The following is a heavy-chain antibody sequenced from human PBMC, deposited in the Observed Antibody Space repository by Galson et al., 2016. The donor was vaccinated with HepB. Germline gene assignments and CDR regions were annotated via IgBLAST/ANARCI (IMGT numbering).Heavy chain of an antibody. CDR2: TFYRSNWQN. D-gene: IGHD7-27*01. Sequence: CAISGDSVSSNSAGWNWIRQSPSRGLEWLGRTFYRSNWQNHYAEPVKGRITINPDTSKNQFSLQLSSVTPEDTAVYYCARSYLLGRGFGWWGQGTLVTVSS. CDR1: GDSVSSNSAG. J-gene: IGHJ4*02. V-gene: IGHV6-1*01. CDR3: ARSYLLGRGFGW.